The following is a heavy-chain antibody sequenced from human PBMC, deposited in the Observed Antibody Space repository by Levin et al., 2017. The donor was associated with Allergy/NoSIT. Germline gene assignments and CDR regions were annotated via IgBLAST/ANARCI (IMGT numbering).Heavy chain of an antibody. J-gene: IGHJ4*02. Sequence: SQTLSLTCTVSGGSISSGGYYWSWIRQHPGKGLEWIAYIYYSGTTSSNPSLRSRITISMDASENQFSLKLSSVTAADTAVYYCARGDWNGENPFDYWGQGTLVTVSS. V-gene: IGHV4-31*03. D-gene: IGHD1-1*01. CDR1: GGSISSGGYY. CDR3: ARGDWNGENPFDY. CDR2: IYYSGTT.